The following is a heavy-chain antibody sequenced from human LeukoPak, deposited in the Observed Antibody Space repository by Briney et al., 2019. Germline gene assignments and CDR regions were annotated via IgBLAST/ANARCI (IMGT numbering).Heavy chain of an antibody. V-gene: IGHV1-8*03. D-gene: IGHD1-26*01. CDR3: ARVAGSIDY. J-gene: IGHJ4*02. CDR1: GYTFTTYD. CDR2: MNLKSGYT. Sequence: ASVKVSCKASGYTFTTYDINWVRQATGQGLEWMEWMNLKSGYTGYAQKFQGRVTITRGTSTSTVYMELSSLRSEDTAVYYCARVAGSIDYWGQGTLVTVSS.